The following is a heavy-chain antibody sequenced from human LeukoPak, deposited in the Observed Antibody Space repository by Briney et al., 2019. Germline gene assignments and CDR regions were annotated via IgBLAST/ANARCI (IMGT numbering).Heavy chain of an antibody. CDR3: ARSSRQWPPSLFDY. CDR2: IYYSGST. V-gene: IGHV4-59*01. CDR1: GGSISSYY. J-gene: IGHJ4*02. D-gene: IGHD6-19*01. Sequence: KPSETLSLACSVSGGSISSYYWSWIRQPPGKGLEWIGYIYYSGSTNYNPSLKSRVTISVDTSKNQFSLKLSSVTAADTAVYYCARSSRQWPPSLFDYWGQGTLVTVSS.